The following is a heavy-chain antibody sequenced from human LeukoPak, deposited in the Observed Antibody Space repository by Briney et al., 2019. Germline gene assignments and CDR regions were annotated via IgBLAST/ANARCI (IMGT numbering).Heavy chain of an antibody. J-gene: IGHJ4*02. Sequence: ASVTVSCKASGYTFTSYYIHWVRQAPGQGLEWMGIINPSGGSTSYAQKFQGRVTMTRDTSTSTVYMELSSLRSEDTAVYYCAREVEQQPPDYWGQGTLVTVSS. V-gene: IGHV1-46*01. CDR1: GYTFTSYY. CDR3: AREVEQQPPDY. CDR2: INPSGGST. D-gene: IGHD1-26*01.